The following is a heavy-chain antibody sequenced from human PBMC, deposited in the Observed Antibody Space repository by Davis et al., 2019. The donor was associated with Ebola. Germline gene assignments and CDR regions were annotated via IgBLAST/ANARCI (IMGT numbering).Heavy chain of an antibody. J-gene: IGHJ3*02. CDR1: GYTFTGYY. D-gene: IGHD2-2*01. CDR2: INPNSGGT. CDR3: ARTMGYCSSTSCSPGAFDI. V-gene: IGHV1-2*02. Sequence: ASVKVSCKASGYTFTGYYMHWVRQAPGQGLEWMGWINPNSGGTNYAQKFQGRVTMTRDTSISTAYMELSRLRSDDTAVYYCARTMGYCSSTSCSPGAFDIWGQGTMVTVSS.